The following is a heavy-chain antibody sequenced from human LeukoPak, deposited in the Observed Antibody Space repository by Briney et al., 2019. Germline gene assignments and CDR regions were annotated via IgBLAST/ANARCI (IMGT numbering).Heavy chain of an antibody. D-gene: IGHD5-12*01. Sequence: ASVKVSCKASGYTFTGYYMHWVRQAPGQGLEWMGLINPNSGGTNYAQKFQSRVTMTRDTSISTAYMVLSGLRSDDTAVYYCLSAYDLYYWGEGALVTVSS. CDR2: INPNSGGT. V-gene: IGHV1-2*02. J-gene: IGHJ4*02. CDR3: LSAYDLYY. CDR1: GYTFTGYY.